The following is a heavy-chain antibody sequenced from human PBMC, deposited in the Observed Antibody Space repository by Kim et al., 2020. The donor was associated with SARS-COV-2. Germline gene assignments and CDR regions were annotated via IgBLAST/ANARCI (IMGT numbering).Heavy chain of an antibody. CDR2: IIPTLDIT. CDR1: GGTLSSFS. V-gene: IGHV1-69*04. Sequence: SVKVSCEAPGGTLSSFSMNWVRQAPGQGLEWMGSIIPTLDITNYAQKLQGRVTITADKSTGTTYMELRSLRSADTAVYYCAGDPLVRGLKFDLWGQGTL. CDR3: AGDPLVRGLKFDL. J-gene: IGHJ4*02. D-gene: IGHD3-10*01.